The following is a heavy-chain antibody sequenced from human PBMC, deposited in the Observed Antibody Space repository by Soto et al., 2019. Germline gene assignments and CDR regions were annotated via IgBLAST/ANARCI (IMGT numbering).Heavy chain of an antibody. D-gene: IGHD2-2*01. CDR3: ARFLFRVPAARVYYYMDV. V-gene: IGHV4-61*01. Sequence: SETLSLTCTVSGASVRSGSYYWSWVRQPPGRGLEWIGYIYDSGTTNYNPSLKSRVTISVDTSKNQFSLKLSSVTAADTAVYYCARFLFRVPAARVYYYMDVWGKGTTVTVSS. CDR1: GASVRSGSYY. CDR2: IYDSGTT. J-gene: IGHJ6*03.